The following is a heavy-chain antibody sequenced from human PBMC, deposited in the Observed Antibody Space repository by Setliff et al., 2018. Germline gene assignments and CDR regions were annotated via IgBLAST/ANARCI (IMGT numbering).Heavy chain of an antibody. CDR1: GFTFSGFS. CDR2: IHSDGTTT. J-gene: IGHJ4*02. CDR3: ARGFGYAAWYYLDY. V-gene: IGHV3-74*01. Sequence: PGGSLRLSCAASGFTFSGFSMHWVRQAPGKGLEWVSRIHSDGTTTAYADSVRGRVTISRDNAKNTLYLRMNSLRVEDTAVYYCARGFGYAAWYYLDYWGQGTLGTVSS. D-gene: IGHD2-2*03.